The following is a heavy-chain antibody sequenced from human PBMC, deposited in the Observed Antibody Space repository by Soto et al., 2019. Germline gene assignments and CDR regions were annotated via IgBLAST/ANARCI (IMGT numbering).Heavy chain of an antibody. CDR2: ISYDGSNK. J-gene: IGHJ6*02. V-gene: IGHV3-30*18. CDR1: GFTFSSYG. Sequence: QVQLVESGGGVVQPGRSLRLSCAASGFTFSSYGMHWVRQAPGKGLEWVAVISYDGSNKYYADSVKGRFTISRDNSKNTLNLQMNSLRAEDTAVYYCAKDASPARSPKSNGMDVWGQGTTVTVSS. CDR3: AKDASPARSPKSNGMDV.